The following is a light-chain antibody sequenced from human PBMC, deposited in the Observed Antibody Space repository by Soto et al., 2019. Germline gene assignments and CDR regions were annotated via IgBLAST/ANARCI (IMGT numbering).Light chain of an antibody. CDR2: VGTGGIVG. CDR1: SGYSNYK. Sequence: QSALTQPPSASASLGASVTLTCTLSSGYSNYKVDWYQQRPGKDPRFVMRVGTGGIVGSKGDGIPDRFSVLGSGLNRYLTIKNIQEEDESDYHCGADHGSGSNFVRVFGGGTKVTVL. V-gene: IGLV9-49*01. CDR3: GADHGSGSNFVRV. J-gene: IGLJ3*02.